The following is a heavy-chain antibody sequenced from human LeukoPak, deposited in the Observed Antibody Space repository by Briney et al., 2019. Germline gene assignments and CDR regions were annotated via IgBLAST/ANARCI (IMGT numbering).Heavy chain of an antibody. Sequence: SQTLSLTCIVSGGSISSGGYYWSWIRQHPGKGLEWIGYIYYSGSTYYNPSLKSRVTISVDTSKNQFSLKLSSVTAADTAVYYCARAGGVVVPAHFDPWGQGTLVTVSS. CDR1: GGSISSGGYY. V-gene: IGHV4-31*03. CDR2: IYYSGST. D-gene: IGHD2-2*01. J-gene: IGHJ5*02. CDR3: ARAGGVVVPAHFDP.